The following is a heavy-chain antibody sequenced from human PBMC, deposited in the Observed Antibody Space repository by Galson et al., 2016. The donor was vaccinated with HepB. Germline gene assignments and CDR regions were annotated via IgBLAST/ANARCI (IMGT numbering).Heavy chain of an antibody. CDR3: ARFWSGYLDAFDI. Sequence: SETLSLTCTVSGGSISNHYWNWIRQSPGKGLEWIGYIYPTGSTNFNPSLKSRVTISLDTSRNHFSLKLRSVTSADTAVYYCARFWSGYLDAFDIWGQGTMVTVSS. CDR1: GGSISNHY. D-gene: IGHD3-3*01. V-gene: IGHV4-59*11. J-gene: IGHJ3*02. CDR2: IYPTGST.